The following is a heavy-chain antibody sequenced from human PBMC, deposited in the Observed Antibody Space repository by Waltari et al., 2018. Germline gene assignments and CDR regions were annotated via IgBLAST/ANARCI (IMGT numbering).Heavy chain of an antibody. CDR2: ISGSGGST. J-gene: IGHJ6*02. D-gene: IGHD3-22*01. CDR3: AKDALYDSSGYYYYGMDV. Sequence: EVQLLESGGGLVQPGGSLRLSCAASGFTFSSYAMSWVRQAPGKGFEWVSAISGSGGSTYYADSVKGRFTISRDNSKNTLYLQMNSLRAEDTAVYYCAKDALYDSSGYYYYGMDVWGQGTTVTVSS. V-gene: IGHV3-23*01. CDR1: GFTFSSYA.